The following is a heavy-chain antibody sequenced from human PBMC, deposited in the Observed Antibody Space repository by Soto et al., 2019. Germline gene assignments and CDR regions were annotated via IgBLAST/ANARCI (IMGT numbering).Heavy chain of an antibody. J-gene: IGHJ6*02. Sequence: GGSLRLSCAASGFTFSSYGMHWVRQAPGKGLEWVAVISYDGSNKYYADSVKGRFTISRDNSKNTLYLQMNSLRAEDTAVYYCAKDRGAARPYYYYYGMDAWGQGTTVTVSS. D-gene: IGHD6-6*01. CDR3: AKDRGAARPYYYYYGMDA. CDR1: GFTFSSYG. CDR2: ISYDGSNK. V-gene: IGHV3-30*18.